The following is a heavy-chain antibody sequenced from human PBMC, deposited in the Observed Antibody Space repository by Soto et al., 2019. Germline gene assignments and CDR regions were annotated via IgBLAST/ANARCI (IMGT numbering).Heavy chain of an antibody. CDR3: AKDLNGSGSFKSYYHYGMDV. V-gene: IGHV3-23*01. D-gene: IGHD3-10*01. CDR1: GFTFSNYA. CDR2: ISGSGRNT. J-gene: IGHJ6*02. Sequence: EVQMLESGGGLVHPGGSLRLSCAASGFTFSNYAMNWVRQAPGKGLEWVSSISGSGRNTYYADSVKGRLTISRDSSKNTLYLQMNSLRVADTGVYYCAKDLNGSGSFKSYYHYGMDVWGQGTTVNVSS.